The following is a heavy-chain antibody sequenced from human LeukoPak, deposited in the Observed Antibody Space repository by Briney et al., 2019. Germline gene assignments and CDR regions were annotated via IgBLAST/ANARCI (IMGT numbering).Heavy chain of an antibody. D-gene: IGHD3-16*01. CDR2: ISHNGNA. CDR3: ARDPNWDSWFGP. J-gene: IGHJ5*02. Sequence: PSETLSLTCAVSGYSVGSAYYWVWIRQPPGKGLEWLGTISHNGNAYYNPSLKSRLTMSVDTSKNQFSLNLNSVTAADTAVYFCARDPNWDSWFGPWGQGALVTVSS. V-gene: IGHV4-38-2*01. CDR1: GYSVGSAYY.